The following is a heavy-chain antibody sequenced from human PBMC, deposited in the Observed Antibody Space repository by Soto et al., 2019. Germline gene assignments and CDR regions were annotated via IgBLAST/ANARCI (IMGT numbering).Heavy chain of an antibody. J-gene: IGHJ4*02. V-gene: IGHV3-23*01. CDR1: GFTFSSYA. Sequence: EVQLLESGGGLVQPGGSLRLSCAASGFTFSSYAMSWVRQAPGKGLEWVSIIGVGGGDRYYPESVKGRFTISRDNSRDTLYLEMNSLRDEDTAGYYCAIVRFGELVWGQGTLVTVSS. CDR3: AIVRFGELV. CDR2: IGVGGGDR. D-gene: IGHD3-10*01.